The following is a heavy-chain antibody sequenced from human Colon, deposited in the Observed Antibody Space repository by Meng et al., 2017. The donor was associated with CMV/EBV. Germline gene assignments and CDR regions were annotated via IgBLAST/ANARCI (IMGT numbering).Heavy chain of an antibody. CDR2: ISSSTTTI. D-gene: IGHD3-22*01. V-gene: IGHV3-48*04. CDR1: GFTFSSYS. J-gene: IGHJ4*02. CDR3: ARGGGYYYDSSGDVWRL. Sequence: GESLKISCAASGFTFSSYSMNWVRQAPGKGLEWVSYISSSTTTIYYADSVKGRFTISRGNAKNSLYLQMNSLRAEDTAVYYCARGGGYYYDSSGDVWRLWGQGTLVTVSS.